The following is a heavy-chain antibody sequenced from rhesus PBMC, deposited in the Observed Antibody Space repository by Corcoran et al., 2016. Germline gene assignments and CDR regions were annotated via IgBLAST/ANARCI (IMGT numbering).Heavy chain of an antibody. J-gene: IGHJ4*01. V-gene: IGHV4-93*02. CDR1: GGSISSSNW. Sequence: QVQLQESGPAVVKPSETLSLTCAVSGGSISSSNWWSWIRQSPGKGLEWIGGIYGSGGSTEYNPSLKSRVTMSIDTSKNQFFLKLSSVTAADTAVYYCARRAIAAADFDYWGQGVLVTVSS. CDR2: IYGSGGST. CDR3: ARRAIAAADFDY. D-gene: IGHD6-25*01.